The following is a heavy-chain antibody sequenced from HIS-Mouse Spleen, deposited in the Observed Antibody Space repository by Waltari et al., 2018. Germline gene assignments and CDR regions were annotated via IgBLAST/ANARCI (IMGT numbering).Heavy chain of an antibody. Sequence: QVQLVQSGAEGKQPGASVKVSCTASGYTFIGYYTNRGRPAPGQGLEWMGWINANSGGTNYAQKFQGRVTMTRDTSISTAYMELSRLRSDDTAVYYCARTGGGSPYFDYWGQGTLVTVSS. CDR2: INANSGGT. CDR3: ARTGGGSPYFDY. V-gene: IGHV1-2*02. D-gene: IGHD3-16*01. J-gene: IGHJ4*02. CDR1: GYTFIGYY.